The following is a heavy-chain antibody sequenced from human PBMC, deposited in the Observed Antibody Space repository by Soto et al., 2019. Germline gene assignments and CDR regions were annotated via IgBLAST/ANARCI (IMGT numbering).Heavy chain of an antibody. Sequence: EVQLVESGGGLVQPGGSLRLSCAASGFDFSNAWMHWVRQAPGKGLVWVSHVNSDGSITTYADSVKGRFTISRDNAKNTVYLQMNSLRVEDTAVYYCTRDQAYSSVVCGQGTLVTVSS. CDR2: VNSDGSIT. CDR1: GFDFSNAW. V-gene: IGHV3-74*01. D-gene: IGHD2-21*01. CDR3: TRDQAYSSVV. J-gene: IGHJ4*02.